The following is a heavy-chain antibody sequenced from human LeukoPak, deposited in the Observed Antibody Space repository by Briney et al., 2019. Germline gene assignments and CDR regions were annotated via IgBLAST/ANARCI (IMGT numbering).Heavy chain of an antibody. CDR3: ARGSSGAFDI. D-gene: IGHD6-6*01. CDR1: GFTVSNNY. J-gene: IGHJ3*02. CDR2: IYSGGNT. Sequence: RPGGSLRLSCAASGFTVSNNYMSWVRQAPGKGLEWVSVIYSGGNTYYADSVKGRFTISRDNSKNTLYLRINSLRTEDAAVYYCARGSSGAFDIWGQGTMVTVSS. V-gene: IGHV3-66*01.